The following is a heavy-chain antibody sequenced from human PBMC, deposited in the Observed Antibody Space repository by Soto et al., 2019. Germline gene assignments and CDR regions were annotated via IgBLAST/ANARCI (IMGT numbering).Heavy chain of an antibody. Sequence: QVQLVQSGAEVKKPGSSVPVSCKASGGTFSDYAVSWVRQAPGQGLEWMGGIIPIFRTPNYAQKFQGRVTIIADKSTNTAYMELYSLKSDDTAVYYSAAEVRLGELGYYGMDVWGRGTTVTVSS. J-gene: IGHJ6*02. CDR2: IIPIFRTP. CDR1: GGTFSDYA. CDR3: AAEVRLGELGYYGMDV. V-gene: IGHV1-69*06. D-gene: IGHD3-16*01.